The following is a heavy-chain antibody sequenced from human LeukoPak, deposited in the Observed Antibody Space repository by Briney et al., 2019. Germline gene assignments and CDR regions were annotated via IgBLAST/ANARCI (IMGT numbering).Heavy chain of an antibody. J-gene: IGHJ3*02. V-gene: IGHV1-2*02. Sequence: ASVKVSCKASGYTFTAYSMHWVRQAPGQGVEWMGWINPNSGGTNYAQKFQGRVTMTRDTSITTAYMELSRLRSDDTAVYYCARDLDYYGSGSFFKIWGQGTMVTVSS. D-gene: IGHD3-10*01. CDR3: ARDLDYYGSGSFFKI. CDR2: INPNSGGT. CDR1: GYTFTAYS.